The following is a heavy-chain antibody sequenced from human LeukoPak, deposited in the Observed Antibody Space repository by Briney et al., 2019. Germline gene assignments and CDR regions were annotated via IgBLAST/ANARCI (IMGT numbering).Heavy chain of an antibody. CDR3: ARDQTYYSSSWYPSGWFDP. Sequence: GGSLRLSCAASGFTFSSYSMNWVRQAPGKGLEWVSSISSSSSYIYYADSVKGRFTISRDKAKSSLYLQMNSLRAEDTAVYYCARDQTYYSSSWYPSGWFDPWGQGTLVTVSS. J-gene: IGHJ5*02. CDR2: ISSSSSYI. D-gene: IGHD6-13*01. CDR1: GFTFSSYS. V-gene: IGHV3-21*01.